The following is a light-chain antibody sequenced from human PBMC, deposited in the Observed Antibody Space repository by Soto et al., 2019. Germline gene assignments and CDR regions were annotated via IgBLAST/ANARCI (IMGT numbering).Light chain of an antibody. Sequence: QSALTQHASVSGSPGQSITISCTGTISDIGSYDLVSWCQQHPGTAPKLIIYEVTKRPSGVSTRFSGSKSGNTASLTISGLQAVDEADYYCCSFADFTYVFGTGTKVTVL. CDR3: CSFADFTYV. J-gene: IGLJ1*01. CDR1: ISDIGSYDL. V-gene: IGLV2-23*02. CDR2: EVT.